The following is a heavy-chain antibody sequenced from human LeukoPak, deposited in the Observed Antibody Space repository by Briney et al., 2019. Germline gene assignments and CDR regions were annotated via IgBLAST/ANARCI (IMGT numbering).Heavy chain of an antibody. Sequence: AGGSLRLSCAASGFTFSSYSMNWVRQAPGKGLEWVSAISGSGGSTYYADSVKGRFTISRDNSKNTLYLQMNSLRAEDTAVYYCARQIGYSYGFPDYWGQGTLVTVSS. CDR3: ARQIGYSYGFPDY. CDR1: GFTFSSYS. D-gene: IGHD5-18*01. V-gene: IGHV3-23*01. CDR2: ISGSGGST. J-gene: IGHJ4*02.